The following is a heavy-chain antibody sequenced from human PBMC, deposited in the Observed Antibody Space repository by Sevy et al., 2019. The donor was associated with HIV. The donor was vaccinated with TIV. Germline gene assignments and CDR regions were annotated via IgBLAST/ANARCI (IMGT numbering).Heavy chain of an antibody. Sequence: SESLSLTCNVSGDSISSYFWSCFRQPPGKGLEWIGYIYYSGSSEYNPSLRSRVTISIDTSKKYLSMKLTSVTATDTAVYYCARDSALVPRALVYWGQGTAVTVSS. D-gene: IGHD3-10*01. V-gene: IGHV4-59*01. J-gene: IGHJ4*02. CDR3: ARDSALVPRALVY. CDR1: GDSISSYF. CDR2: IYYSGSS.